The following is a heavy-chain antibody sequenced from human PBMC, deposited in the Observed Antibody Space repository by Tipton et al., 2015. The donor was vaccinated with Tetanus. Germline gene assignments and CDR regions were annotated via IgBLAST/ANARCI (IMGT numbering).Heavy chain of an antibody. Sequence: LRLSCAVSGGSISSGDYSWSWIRQPPGKGLEWIGYIYDSGSTYYNPSLKSRVTISEDRSKNRISLRLRSVTAADTAVYYCARVKGTYNHYGLDVWGQGTTVTVAS. V-gene: IGHV4-30-2*01. D-gene: IGHD3-10*01. CDR2: IYDSGST. J-gene: IGHJ6*02. CDR1: GGSISSGDYS. CDR3: ARVKGTYNHYGLDV.